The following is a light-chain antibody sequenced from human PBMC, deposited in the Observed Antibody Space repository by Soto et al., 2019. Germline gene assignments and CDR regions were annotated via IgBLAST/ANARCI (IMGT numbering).Light chain of an antibody. Sequence: EIVMSQSPATLSVSPGERVTLSCRVSQSISTNLAWYQQKPGQAPRLLIYLASTRAPGIPARFSGSGSGTDFTLTISGLQSEDFAVYYCQQYNDWPPTTFGQGTRLEIK. J-gene: IGKJ5*01. CDR3: QQYNDWPPTT. CDR1: QSISTN. CDR2: LAS. V-gene: IGKV3-15*01.